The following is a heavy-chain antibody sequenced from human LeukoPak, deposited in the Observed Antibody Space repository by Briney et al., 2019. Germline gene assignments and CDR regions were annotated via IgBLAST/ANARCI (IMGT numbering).Heavy chain of an antibody. CDR2: IYYSGST. CDR3: AREGTMIVALFDY. CDR1: GGSISSYY. Sequence: SETLSLTCTVSGGSISSYYWNWIRQPPGKGLEWIGYIYYSGSTYYNPSLKSRVTISVDTSKNQFSLKLSSVTAADTAVYYCAREGTMIVALFDYWGQGTLVTVSS. V-gene: IGHV4-59*12. D-gene: IGHD3-22*01. J-gene: IGHJ4*02.